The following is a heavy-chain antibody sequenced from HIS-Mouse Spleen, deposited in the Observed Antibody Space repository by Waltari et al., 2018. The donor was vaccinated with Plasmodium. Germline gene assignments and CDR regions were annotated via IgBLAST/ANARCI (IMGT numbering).Heavy chain of an antibody. D-gene: IGHD2-15*01. Sequence: QVQLQESGPGLVKPSETLSLTCTVSGYSISSGYYWGWIRQPTGKGLEWIGSIYHSGSTYYNPSLKSRVTISVDTSKNQFSLKLSSVTAADTAVYYCARSLGIASSYWYFDLWGRGTLVTVSS. CDR2: IYHSGST. CDR3: ARSLGIASSYWYFDL. CDR1: GYSISSGYY. J-gene: IGHJ2*01. V-gene: IGHV4-38-2*02.